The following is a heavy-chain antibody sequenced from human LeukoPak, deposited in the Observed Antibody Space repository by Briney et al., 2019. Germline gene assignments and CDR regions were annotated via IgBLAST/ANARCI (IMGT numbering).Heavy chain of an antibody. D-gene: IGHD6-13*01. CDR3: ARGIPRRGYSSSPQDFWYFDL. J-gene: IGHJ2*01. CDR1: GGSITSRNYY. V-gene: IGHV4-39*01. CDR2: IYYTETT. Sequence: PSETLSLTCTVSGGSITSRNYYWGWIRQSPGKGLEWVGSIYYTETTYYNPSLESRVTISVDASKNQFSLNLRSVTAADTAQYYCARGIPRRGYSSSPQDFWYFDLWGRGTLVTVSS.